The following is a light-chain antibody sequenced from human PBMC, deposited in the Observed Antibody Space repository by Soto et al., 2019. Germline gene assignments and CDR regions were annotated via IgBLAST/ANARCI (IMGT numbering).Light chain of an antibody. CDR1: QSLLDNDDGNTY. CDR2: TLS. J-gene: IGKJ4*01. CDR3: QQYGGSPRVT. V-gene: IGKV2-40*01. Sequence: DLVLTQTPLSLPVTPGEPASISCRSSQSLLDNDDGNTYLDWFLQKPGQSPQLLIYTLSYRPSGVPDRFSGSGSGTDFTLTINRLEPEDFAVYYCQQYGGSPRVTFGGGTKVEIK.